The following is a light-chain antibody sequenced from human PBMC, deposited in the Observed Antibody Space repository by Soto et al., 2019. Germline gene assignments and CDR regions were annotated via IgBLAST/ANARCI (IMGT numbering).Light chain of an antibody. CDR1: QSVSSY. CDR3: QQYDKWPPIT. CDR2: DAS. Sequence: EIVLTQSPATLSLSPGERATLSCRASQSVSSYLAWYQHKPGQAPRLLIYDASNRATGIPARFSGSGSGTDFTLTISSLEPEDFAVYYCQQYDKWPPITFGQGTRLEIK. V-gene: IGKV3-11*01. J-gene: IGKJ5*01.